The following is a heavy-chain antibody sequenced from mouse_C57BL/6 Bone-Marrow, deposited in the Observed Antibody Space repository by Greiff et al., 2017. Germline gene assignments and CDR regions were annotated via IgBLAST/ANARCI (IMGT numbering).Heavy chain of an antibody. CDR1: GYTFTDYY. CDR2: INPYNGGT. D-gene: IGHD2-3*01. CDR3: ARDGYYVDY. Sequence: EVQLQQSGPVLVKPGASVKMSCKASGYTFTDYYMNWVKQSHGKSLEWIGVINPYNGGTSYNQKFKGKATLTVDKSSSTAYMELNSLTSEDSAVYYCARDGYYVDYWGQGTTLTVSS. V-gene: IGHV1-19*01. J-gene: IGHJ2*01.